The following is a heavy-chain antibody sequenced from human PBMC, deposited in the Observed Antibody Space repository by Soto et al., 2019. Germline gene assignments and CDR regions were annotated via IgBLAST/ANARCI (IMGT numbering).Heavy chain of an antibody. V-gene: IGHV1-18*01. J-gene: IGHJ6*02. CDR2: INTYNGNT. Sequence: QVQLVQSGAEVKNPGASVKVSCKASGYNFTRYGIGWARQAPGQGLEWMGWINTYNGNTNYAQNVQGRVTLTTDTPTSTAYMELRSLRSNDTAIYYCAMVDVYVTPSPQDVWGQGTTVIVSS. CDR3: AMVDVYVTPSPQDV. D-gene: IGHD3-16*01. CDR1: GYNFTRYG.